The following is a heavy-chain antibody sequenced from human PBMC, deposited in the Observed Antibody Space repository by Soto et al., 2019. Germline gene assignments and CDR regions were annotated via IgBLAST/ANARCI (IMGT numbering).Heavy chain of an antibody. CDR1: GASITGSFF. CDR3: ARGMTPPGAPAWYYFDS. V-gene: IGHV4-4*07. Sequence: LSLTCTVSGASITGSFFWSWIRQPAGKGLEWIGRFSLSGTTNYNPSLRSRVTMSADVSKNQFSLRLTSVTAADTALYYCARGMTPPGAPAWYYFDSWGQGTLVTSPQ. D-gene: IGHD2-8*02. J-gene: IGHJ4*02. CDR2: FSLSGTT.